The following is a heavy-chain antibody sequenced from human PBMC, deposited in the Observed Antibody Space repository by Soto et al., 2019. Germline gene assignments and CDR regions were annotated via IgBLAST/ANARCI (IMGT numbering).Heavy chain of an antibody. V-gene: IGHV4-59*01. CDR1: GDSIRSYY. Sequence: SETLSLTCSVSGDSIRSYYWTWIRQPPGKGLQWIGYVFHTGNTNYNPSLKSRVTISEDASKNQVSLRLTSVTAADTAVYFCARGGYYYENSGQNAYDYWGQGILVTSPQ. D-gene: IGHD3-22*01. CDR2: VFHTGNT. CDR3: ARGGYYYENSGQNAYDY. J-gene: IGHJ4*01.